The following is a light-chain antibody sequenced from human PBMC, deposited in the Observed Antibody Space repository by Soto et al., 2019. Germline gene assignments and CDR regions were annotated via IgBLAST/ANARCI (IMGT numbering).Light chain of an antibody. J-gene: IGLJ2*01. CDR3: CSYAGSVL. CDR1: SSDVGGYNY. CDR2: DVS. Sequence: QSALTQPRSVSGSPGQSVTISCTGTSSDVGGYNYVSWYQQHPGKAPNLMIYDVSQRPSGVPDRFSGSKSGNKASLTISGLQAEDEADYYCCSYAGSVLFGGGTKLTVL. V-gene: IGLV2-11*01.